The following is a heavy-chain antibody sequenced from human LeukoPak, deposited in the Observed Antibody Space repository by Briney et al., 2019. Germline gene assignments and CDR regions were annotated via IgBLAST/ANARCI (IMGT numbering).Heavy chain of an antibody. D-gene: IGHD3-3*01. CDR2: IYSGGST. J-gene: IGHJ4*02. CDR1: GFTVSSNY. V-gene: IGHV3-66*02. Sequence: PGGSLRLSCAASGFTVSSNYMSWVRQAPGKGLEWVSVIYSGGSTYYADSVKGRFTISRDNSKNTLYLQMNSLRAEDTAVYYCARVVRFLEWSFDYWGQGTVVTVSS. CDR3: ARVVRFLEWSFDY.